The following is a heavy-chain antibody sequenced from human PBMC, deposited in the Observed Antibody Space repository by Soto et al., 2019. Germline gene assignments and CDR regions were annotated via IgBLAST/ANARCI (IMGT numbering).Heavy chain of an antibody. CDR3: ARDLVAVLRSRYYYFGMDV. J-gene: IGHJ6*02. CDR2: INPNSGSA. CDR1: GYTFTGYY. V-gene: IGHV1-2*04. Sequence: ASVKVSCKASGYTFTGYYMHWVRQAPGQGLEWMGWINPNSGSANYAQKFQGWVTMTRDTSTSTAYMELSRLRSDDTAVYYCARDLVAVLRSRYYYFGMDVWGQGTTVTLSS. D-gene: IGHD2-21*01.